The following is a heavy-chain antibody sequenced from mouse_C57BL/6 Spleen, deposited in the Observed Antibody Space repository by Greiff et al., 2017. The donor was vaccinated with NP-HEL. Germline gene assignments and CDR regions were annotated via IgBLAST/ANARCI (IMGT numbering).Heavy chain of an antibody. CDR3: ARRTGKPFDY. D-gene: IGHD4-1*01. CDR2: IDPSDSYT. V-gene: IGHV1-50*01. CDR1: GYTFTSYW. J-gene: IGHJ2*01. Sequence: QVQLKQPGAELVKPGASVKLSCKASGYTFTSYWMQWVKQRPGQGLEWIGEIDPSDSYTNYNQKFKGKATLTVDTSSSTAYMQLSSLTSEDSAVYYCARRTGKPFDYWGQGTTLTVSS.